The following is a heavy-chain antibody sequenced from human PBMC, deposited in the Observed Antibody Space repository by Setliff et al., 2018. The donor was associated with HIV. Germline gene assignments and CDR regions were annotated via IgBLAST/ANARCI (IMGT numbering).Heavy chain of an antibody. V-gene: IGHV4-34*01. J-gene: IGHJ4*02. CDR2: INQSGRR. CDR1: SGSLIGYY. D-gene: IGHD3-22*01. Sequence: PSETLSLTCAVYSGSLIGYYWNWIRQPPGKGLEWIGEINQSGRRNYNPSLKSRVIISINTSKNQFALKLSSVIAADTAVYYCSRDKPYDSSGYRTLYYWGQGTLVNVS. CDR3: SRDKPYDSSGYRTLYY.